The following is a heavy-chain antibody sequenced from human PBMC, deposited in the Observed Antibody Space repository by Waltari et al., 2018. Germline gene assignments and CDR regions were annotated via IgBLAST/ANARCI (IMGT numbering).Heavy chain of an antibody. D-gene: IGHD5-18*01. CDR1: GFTFSDYW. V-gene: IGHV3-74*01. CDR2: INGDGYDI. CDR3: ARKGGRGYTYGPFYFDY. J-gene: IGHJ4*02. Sequence: EVQLVEAGGDLVQPGGSLRLSCEASGFTFSDYWMHWVRQAPGKGLVWVSRINGDGYDITYSESVQGRFTISRDNTKNTLYLQLNSLRAEDTAVYYCARKGGRGYTYGPFYFDYWGRGTLVTVSS.